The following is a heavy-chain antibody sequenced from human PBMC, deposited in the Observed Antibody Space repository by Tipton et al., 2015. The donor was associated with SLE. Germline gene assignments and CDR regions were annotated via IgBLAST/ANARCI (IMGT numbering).Heavy chain of an antibody. V-gene: IGHV4-61*02. CDR2: IYTSAST. Sequence: TLSLTCTVSGGSISRNNQYWHWMRQSAGKGLEWIGRIYTSASTIYNPSLKSRVTLSSDTPKNQFSLRVRSVTAADTAVYYCARVFVGVWGQGTTVTVSS. CDR3: ARVFVGV. CDR1: GGSISRNNQY. J-gene: IGHJ6*02. D-gene: IGHD3-3*01.